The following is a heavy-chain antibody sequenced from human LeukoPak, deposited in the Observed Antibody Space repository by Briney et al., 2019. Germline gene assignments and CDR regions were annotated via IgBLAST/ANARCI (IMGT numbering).Heavy chain of an antibody. Sequence: SETLSLTCTVSGGSISSYYWSWIRQPAGKGLECIGRIYTSGSTNYNPSLKSRVTMSVDTSKNQFSLKLSSVTAADTAVYYCAREGGWELLRTYFDYWGQGTLVTVSS. V-gene: IGHV4-4*07. J-gene: IGHJ4*02. CDR2: IYTSGST. CDR1: GGSISSYY. D-gene: IGHD1-26*01. CDR3: AREGGWELLRTYFDY.